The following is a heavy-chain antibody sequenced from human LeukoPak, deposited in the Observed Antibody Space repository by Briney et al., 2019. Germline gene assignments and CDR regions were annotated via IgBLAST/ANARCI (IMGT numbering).Heavy chain of an antibody. CDR3: AREGGTNWFDP. D-gene: IGHD2-15*01. CDR1: GGSFSGYY. Sequence: SETLSLTCAVYGGSFSGYYWSWIRQPPGKGLEWIGYIYYSGSTNYNPSLKSRVTISVDTSKNQFSLKLSSVTAADTAVYYCAREGGTNWFDPWGQGTLVTVSS. CDR2: IYYSGST. V-gene: IGHV4-59*01. J-gene: IGHJ5*02.